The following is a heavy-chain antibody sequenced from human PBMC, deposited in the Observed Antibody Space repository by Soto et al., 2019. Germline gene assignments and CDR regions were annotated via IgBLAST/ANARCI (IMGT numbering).Heavy chain of an antibody. CDR2: IYYSGST. V-gene: IGHV4-39*01. CDR3: ARPRGHGYFGY. Sequence: QLQLQESGPGLVKPSETLSLTCTVSGGSISSSSYYWGWIRQPPGKGLEWIGSIYYSGSTYYNPSLKSRVTISVDTTKNQFSLKLSSVTAADTAVYYCARPRGHGYFGYWGQGTLVTVSS. J-gene: IGHJ4*02. D-gene: IGHD6-13*01. CDR1: GGSISSSSYY.